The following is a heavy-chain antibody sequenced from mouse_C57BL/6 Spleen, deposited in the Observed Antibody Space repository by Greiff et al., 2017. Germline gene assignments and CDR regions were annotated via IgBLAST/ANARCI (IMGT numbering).Heavy chain of an antibody. CDR3: ARLDYGGSRYYAMDY. V-gene: IGHV1-81*01. CDR1: GYTFTSYG. Sequence: VQLQQSGAELARPGASVKLSCKASGYTFTSYGISWVKQRTGQGLEWIGEIYPRSGNTYYNEKFKGKATLTADKSSSTAYMELRSLTSGDSAVYFCARLDYGGSRYYAMDYWGQGTSVTVSS. J-gene: IGHJ4*01. CDR2: IYPRSGNT. D-gene: IGHD1-1*01.